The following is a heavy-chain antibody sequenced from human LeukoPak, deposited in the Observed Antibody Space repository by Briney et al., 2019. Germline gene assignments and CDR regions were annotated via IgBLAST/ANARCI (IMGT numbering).Heavy chain of an antibody. D-gene: IGHD6-25*01. CDR2: IRYDGSNK. Sequence: GGSLRLSCAASGFTFSSYGMHWVRQAPGKGLEWVAFIRYDGSNKYYADSVKGRFTISRDNSKNTLYLQMNSLRAEDTAVYYCARLYQGKRPPDYWGQGTLVTVSS. CDR1: GFTFSSYG. CDR3: ARLYQGKRPPDY. J-gene: IGHJ4*02. V-gene: IGHV3-30*02.